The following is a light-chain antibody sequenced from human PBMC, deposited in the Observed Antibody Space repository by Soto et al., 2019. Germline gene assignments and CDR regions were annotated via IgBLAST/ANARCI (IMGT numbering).Light chain of an antibody. Sequence: QSALTQPASVSGSRGQSITISCTGARTDVDGHYYVSWYQQHPGQAPKLIIFDVHNRPSEVSSRFSGSKSGDTASLTISGLRAEDDGDYYCSSYTASTPFYVFGTGTKVTVL. CDR1: RTDVDGHYY. V-gene: IGLV2-14*03. J-gene: IGLJ1*01. CDR2: DVH. CDR3: SSYTASTPFYV.